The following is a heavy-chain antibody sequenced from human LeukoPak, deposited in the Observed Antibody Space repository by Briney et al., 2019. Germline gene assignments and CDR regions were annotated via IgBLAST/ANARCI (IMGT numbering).Heavy chain of an antibody. CDR1: GASISSSPYY. V-gene: IGHV4-39*07. J-gene: IGHJ3*02. CDR2: IYFSGSS. CDR3: AREGTALPAIFDAFDI. D-gene: IGHD2-2*02. Sequence: PSETLSLTCTVSGASISSSPYYGAWIRQPPGKGLEWIGNIYFSGSSFYKPSLKSRVTISVDMSKKQFSLNLRSVTAADTAVYYCAREGTALPAIFDAFDIWGPGTSVTVSS.